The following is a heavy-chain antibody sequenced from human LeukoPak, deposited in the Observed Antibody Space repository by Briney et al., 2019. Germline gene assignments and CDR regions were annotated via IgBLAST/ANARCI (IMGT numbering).Heavy chain of an antibody. CDR2: IKQDGSEK. CDR3: ARSSGSSSTKNEYFQH. V-gene: IGHV3-7*03. D-gene: IGHD6-13*01. CDR1: GFTFSSYW. Sequence: GGSLRLSCAASGFTFSSYWMSWVRQAQGRGLEWVANIKQDGSEKYYVDSVKGRFTISRDNAKNSLYLQMNSLRAEDTAVYYCARSSGSSSTKNEYFQHWGQGTLVTVSS. J-gene: IGHJ1*01.